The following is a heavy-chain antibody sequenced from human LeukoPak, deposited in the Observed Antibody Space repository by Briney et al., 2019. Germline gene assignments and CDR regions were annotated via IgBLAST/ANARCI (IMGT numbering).Heavy chain of an antibody. Sequence: GGSLRLSCAASGFTFSSYGMSWVRQAPGKGLEWVSAIRSNGGRTYYADSVKGRFTISRDNSKNTLYLQMNSLRAEDTAVYYCAKDRTSLLWFGELFRWGQGTLVTVSS. CDR1: GFTFSSYG. J-gene: IGHJ4*02. CDR3: AKDRTSLLWFGELFR. CDR2: IRSNGGRT. D-gene: IGHD3-10*01. V-gene: IGHV3-23*01.